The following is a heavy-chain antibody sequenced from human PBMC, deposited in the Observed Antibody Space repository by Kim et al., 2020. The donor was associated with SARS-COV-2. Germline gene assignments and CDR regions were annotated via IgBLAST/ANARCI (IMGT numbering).Heavy chain of an antibody. CDR1: GYSFTSYW. J-gene: IGHJ6*02. CDR2: IYPGDSDT. Sequence: GESLKISCKGSGYSFTSYWIGLVRQMPGKGLEWMGIIYPGDSDTRYSPSFQGQVTISADKSISTAYLQWSSLKASDTAMYYCARETFRGVAAAGSEGYYYYYYGMDVWGQGTTVTVSS. V-gene: IGHV5-51*01. CDR3: ARETFRGVAAAGSEGYYYYYYGMDV. D-gene: IGHD6-13*01.